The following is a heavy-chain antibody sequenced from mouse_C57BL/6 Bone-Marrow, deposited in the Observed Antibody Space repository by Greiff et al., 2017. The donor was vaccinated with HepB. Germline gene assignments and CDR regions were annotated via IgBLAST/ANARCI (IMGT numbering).Heavy chain of an antibody. CDR3: ARPITTVGTRFAY. Sequence: VQLQQPGAELVKPGASVKLSCKASGYTFTSYWMQWVKQRPGQGLEWIGEIDPSDSYTNYNQKFKGKATLTVDTSSSTAYMQLSSLTSEDSAVYYCARPITTVGTRFAYWGQGTLVTVSA. V-gene: IGHV1-50*01. CDR2: IDPSDSYT. CDR1: GYTFTSYW. D-gene: IGHD1-1*01. J-gene: IGHJ3*01.